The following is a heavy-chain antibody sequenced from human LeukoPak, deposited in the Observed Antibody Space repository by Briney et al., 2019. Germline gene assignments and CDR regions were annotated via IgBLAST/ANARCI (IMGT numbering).Heavy chain of an antibody. V-gene: IGHV3-30*04. CDR3: ARAAIQYSGSYYGY. CDR2: ISYDGSNK. Sequence: GGSLRLSCAASGFTFSSYAMHWVRQAPGKGLEWVAVISYDGSNKYYADSVKGRFTISRDNSKNTLCLQMNSLRAEDTAVYYCARAAIQYSGSYYGYWGQGTLVTVSS. D-gene: IGHD1-26*01. J-gene: IGHJ4*02. CDR1: GFTFSSYA.